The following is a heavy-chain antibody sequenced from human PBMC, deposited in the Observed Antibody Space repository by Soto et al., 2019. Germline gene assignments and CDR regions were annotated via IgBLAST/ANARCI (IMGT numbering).Heavy chain of an antibody. D-gene: IGHD3-22*01. CDR1: GGTFSSYA. CDR2: IIPIFGTA. CDR3: ARDQGHLYYYDSSGYYPFDY. J-gene: IGHJ4*02. Sequence: SVKVSCKASGGTFSSYAISWVRQAPGQGLEWMGGIIPIFGTANYAQKFQGRVTITADESTSTAYMELSSLRSEDTAVYYCARDQGHLYYYDSSGYYPFDYWGQGTLVTVSS. V-gene: IGHV1-69*13.